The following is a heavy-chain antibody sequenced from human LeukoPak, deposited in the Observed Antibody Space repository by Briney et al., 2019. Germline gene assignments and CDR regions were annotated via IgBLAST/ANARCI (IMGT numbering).Heavy chain of an antibody. CDR1: GFTVSRHW. V-gene: IGHV3-74*01. CDR3: ARVYSSSSGKNAFDF. D-gene: IGHD6-6*01. J-gene: IGHJ3*01. CDR2: INSDGRKT. Sequence: GGSLRLSCAASGFTVSRHWMHWVRQAPGKGLVWISRINSDGRKTDYADFVKGRFTISRDNAKNSLSLQMNSLRAEDTAVYYCARVYSSSSGKNAFDFWGQGTLVTVSS.